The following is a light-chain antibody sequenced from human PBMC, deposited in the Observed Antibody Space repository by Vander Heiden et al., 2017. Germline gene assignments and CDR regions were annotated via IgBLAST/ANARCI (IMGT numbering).Light chain of an antibody. CDR3: QAWDSSHVV. V-gene: IGLV3-1*01. CDR1: KLGDKY. Sequence: SYELTQPPSVSVSPGQTASITCPGDKLGDKYACWYQQKPGQAPVLVIYQDSKRPSGIPERFSGSNSGNTATLTISGTQAMDEDYYYCQAWDSSHVVFGGGTKLTVL. CDR2: QDS. J-gene: IGLJ2*01.